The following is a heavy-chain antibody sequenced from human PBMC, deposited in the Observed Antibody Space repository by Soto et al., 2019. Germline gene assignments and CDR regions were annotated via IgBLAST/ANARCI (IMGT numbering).Heavy chain of an antibody. Sequence: GGSLRLSCTVSGFAFNNYGINWVRQAPGKGLEWVSSISKSDYTYYSDSVKGRFAISRGNAKSSVSLQMNTLRVEDTAVYYCAREDSIIIPAVSDFWGQGTLVTVPS. V-gene: IGHV3-21*01. CDR2: ISKSDYT. J-gene: IGHJ4*02. D-gene: IGHD2-2*01. CDR1: GFAFNNYG. CDR3: AREDSIIIPAVSDF.